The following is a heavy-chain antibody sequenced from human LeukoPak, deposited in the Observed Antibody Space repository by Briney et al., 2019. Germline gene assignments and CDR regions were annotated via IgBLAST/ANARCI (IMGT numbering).Heavy chain of an antibody. V-gene: IGHV3-23*01. J-gene: IGHJ4*02. CDR1: GFTFSSYA. D-gene: IGHD2-15*01. Sequence: PGGSLRLSCAASGFTFSSYAMSWVRQAPGRGLEWVSTTSGSGYTTYYADSVKGRFTISRDNSKDTLYLQMNSLRAEDSAVYYCAKLPLGYCSGGSCWNYYFDYWGQGTLVTVSS. CDR2: TSGSGYTT. CDR3: AKLPLGYCSGGSCWNYYFDY.